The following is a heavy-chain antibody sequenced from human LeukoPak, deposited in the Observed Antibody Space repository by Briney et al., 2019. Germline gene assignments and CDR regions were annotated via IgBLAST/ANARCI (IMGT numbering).Heavy chain of an antibody. CDR1: GYTFTSYW. V-gene: IGHV5-51*01. CDR2: VYPGDSDT. J-gene: IGHJ4*02. CDR3: AGLTGSGYESFYFDY. Sequence: GESLKISCKGSGYTFTSYWIAWVRQMPGKGLEWMGPVYPGDSDTRYSPSFQGQVTISVDKSISTAYLQWSSLKASDTAMYYCAGLTGSGYESFYFDYWGQGTLVTVSS. D-gene: IGHD5-12*01.